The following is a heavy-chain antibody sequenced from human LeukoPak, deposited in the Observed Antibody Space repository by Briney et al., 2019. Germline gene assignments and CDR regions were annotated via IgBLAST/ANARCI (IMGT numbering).Heavy chain of an antibody. CDR2: VYYSGST. CDR1: GGSFSTIDYY. Sequence: SETLSLTCTVSGGSFSTIDYYWGWIRQPPGTGLEWIGSVYYSGSTYYNAPLKSRVTISVDTSKNQFSLKLTSVTAADTAVYYCARLEPRCPHPWCWFDPWGQGTLVTVSS. J-gene: IGHJ5*02. D-gene: IGHD1-14*01. V-gene: IGHV4-39*01. CDR3: ARLEPRCPHPWCWFDP.